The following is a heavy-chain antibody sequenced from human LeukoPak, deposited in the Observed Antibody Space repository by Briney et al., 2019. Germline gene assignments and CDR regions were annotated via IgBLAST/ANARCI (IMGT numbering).Heavy chain of an antibody. V-gene: IGHV1-69*13. Sequence: SVKDSCKASGGTFSSYAINWVRQAPGQGLEWMGRIISIFGTASYAYKFQGRVTITADESTSTAYMELSSLRSEDTAVYYCARDSYSGSYGDAFDIWGQGTMVTVSS. CDR3: ARDSYSGSYGDAFDI. J-gene: IGHJ3*02. CDR2: IISIFGTA. D-gene: IGHD1-26*01. CDR1: GGTFSSYA.